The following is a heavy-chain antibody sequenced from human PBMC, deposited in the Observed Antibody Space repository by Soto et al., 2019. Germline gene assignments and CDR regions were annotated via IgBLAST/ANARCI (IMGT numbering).Heavy chain of an antibody. CDR1: GFSLRTSGVG. V-gene: IGHV2-5*02. CDR3: AHLTTGGFYFDY. J-gene: IGHJ4*02. D-gene: IGHD4-17*01. CDR2: IYWDDGK. Sequence: QITLKESGPTLVKPTQTLTLTCTLSGFSLRTSGVGVGWIRQPPGKALEWLALIYWDDGKRYSPSLKSRLTITKDTSKNQVVLRMTTMDPVDTATYYCAHLTTGGFYFDYWGQGTLVTVSS.